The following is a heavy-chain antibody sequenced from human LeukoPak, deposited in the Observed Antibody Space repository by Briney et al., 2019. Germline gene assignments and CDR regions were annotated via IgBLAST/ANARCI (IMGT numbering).Heavy chain of an antibody. CDR1: GGSISSGGYY. CDR2: IYHSGST. V-gene: IGHV4-30-2*01. J-gene: IGHJ4*02. Sequence: PSETLSLTCTVSGGSISSGGYYWSWIRQPPGKGLEWIGYIYHSGSTYYNPSLKSRVTISVDRSKNQFSLKLSSVTAADTAVYYCARYCSSTSCNEDYWGQGTLVTVSS. D-gene: IGHD2-2*01. CDR3: ARYCSSTSCNEDY.